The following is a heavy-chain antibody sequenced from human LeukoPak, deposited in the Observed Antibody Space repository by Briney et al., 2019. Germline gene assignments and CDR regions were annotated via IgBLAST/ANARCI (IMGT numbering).Heavy chain of an antibody. CDR2: ISYDGSDK. J-gene: IGHJ4*02. CDR3: AKDHGRYSSSWYCDY. Sequence: GGSLRLSCAASGFTFSSYGMHWVRQAPGKGLEWVALISYDGSDKDYAKSVKGRFTISRDNSKNTLYLQMNSLRAEDTAVYYCAKDHGRYSSSWYCDYWGQGTLVTVSS. CDR1: GFTFSSYG. V-gene: IGHV3-30*18. D-gene: IGHD6-13*01.